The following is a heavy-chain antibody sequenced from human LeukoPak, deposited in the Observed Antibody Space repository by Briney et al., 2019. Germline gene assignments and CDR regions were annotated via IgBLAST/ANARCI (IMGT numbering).Heavy chain of an antibody. V-gene: IGHV1-2*04. Sequence: ASVKVSCKASGYTFTSYDINWVRQAPGQGLEWMGWINPNSGGTNYAQKFQGWVTMTRDTSISTAYMELSRLRSDDTAVYYCARGQFSSSWYAGSNWFDPWGQGTLVTVSS. CDR1: GYTFTSYD. CDR2: INPNSGGT. D-gene: IGHD6-13*01. CDR3: ARGQFSSSWYAGSNWFDP. J-gene: IGHJ5*02.